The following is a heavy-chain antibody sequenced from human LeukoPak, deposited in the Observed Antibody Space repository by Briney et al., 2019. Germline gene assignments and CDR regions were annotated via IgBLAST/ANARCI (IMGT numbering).Heavy chain of an antibody. CDR1: GYTFTSYY. D-gene: IGHD3-10*01. V-gene: IGHV1-46*03. CDR2: INPSGGST. Sequence: ASVKVSCKASGYTFTSYYMHWVRQAPGQGLEWMGIINPSGGSTSYAKKFQGRVTMTRDTSTSTVYMELSSLRSEDTAVYYCARGKKALLLWFGELNDYWGQGTLVTVSS. CDR3: ARGKKALLLWFGELNDY. J-gene: IGHJ4*02.